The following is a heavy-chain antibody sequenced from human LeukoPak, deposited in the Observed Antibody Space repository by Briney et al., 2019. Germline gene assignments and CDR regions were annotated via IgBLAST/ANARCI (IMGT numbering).Heavy chain of an antibody. CDR1: GFTFSSYV. D-gene: IGHD1-26*01. V-gene: IGHV3-23*01. Sequence: GGSLRLSCAASGFTFSSYVMSWVRQAPGKGLEWVSGISGGGGSTYYADSVKGRFTVSRDNYKNTLYLQVNSLRAEDTAVYYCARKFGSYYSDYWGQGTLVTVSS. CDR3: ARKFGSYYSDY. J-gene: IGHJ4*02. CDR2: ISGGGGST.